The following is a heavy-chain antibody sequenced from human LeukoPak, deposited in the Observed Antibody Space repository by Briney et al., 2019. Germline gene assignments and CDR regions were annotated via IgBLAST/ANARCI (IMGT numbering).Heavy chain of an antibody. CDR3: ARGLPPRRNYDSRGYYSYYFDY. CDR2: ISVYNGNT. V-gene: IGHV1-18*01. D-gene: IGHD3-22*01. CDR1: GYTVINYG. Sequence: ASVKVSCKASGYTVINYGIIWVRQTPGQGLEWMGWISVYNGNTKYAQKFQGRVTMTTDTSTSTAYMELRSLRSDDTADYYCARGLPPRRNYDSRGYYSYYFDYWGQGTLVTVSS. J-gene: IGHJ4*02.